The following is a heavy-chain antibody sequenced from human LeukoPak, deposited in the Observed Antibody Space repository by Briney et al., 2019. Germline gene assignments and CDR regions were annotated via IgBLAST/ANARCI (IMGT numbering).Heavy chain of an antibody. D-gene: IGHD3-10*01. CDR2: INPNSRGT. Sequence: ASVTVSFEGSGYSFTVYCMHWVRQAPGQGREWMGCINPNSRGTNYAQKFQGRGTMTRDTAITTAYMELSRLRSDDTAVYYCVRDIWFGKNWFDPWGQGTLVSVSS. V-gene: IGHV1-2*02. J-gene: IGHJ5*02. CDR1: GYSFTVYC. CDR3: VRDIWFGKNWFDP.